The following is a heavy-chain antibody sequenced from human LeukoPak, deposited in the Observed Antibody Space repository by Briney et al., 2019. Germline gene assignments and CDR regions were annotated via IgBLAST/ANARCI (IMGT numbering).Heavy chain of an antibody. CDR3: ARDGISRYGAFDI. J-gene: IGHJ3*02. D-gene: IGHD5-18*01. V-gene: IGHV1-2*02. CDR2: INPNSGGT. CDR1: GYTFTGYY. Sequence: ASVKVSCKASGYTFTGYYMHWVRQAPGQGLEWMGWINPNSGGTNYAQKFQGRVTMTRDMSTNTVYMELSSLRSDDTAVYYCARDGISRYGAFDIWGHGTMITVSS.